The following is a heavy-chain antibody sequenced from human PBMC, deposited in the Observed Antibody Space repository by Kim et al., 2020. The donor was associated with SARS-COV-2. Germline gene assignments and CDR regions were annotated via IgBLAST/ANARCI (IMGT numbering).Heavy chain of an antibody. CDR2: IIPIFGTA. CDR1: GGTISSYA. D-gene: IGHD3-9*01. Sequence: SVKVSCKASGGTISSYAISWVRQAPGQGLEWMGGIIPIFGTANYAQKFQGRVTITADESTSTAYMELSSLRSEDTAVYYCAREGYDILTGCFDYWGQGTLVTVST. V-gene: IGHV1-69*13. CDR3: AREGYDILTGCFDY. J-gene: IGHJ4*02.